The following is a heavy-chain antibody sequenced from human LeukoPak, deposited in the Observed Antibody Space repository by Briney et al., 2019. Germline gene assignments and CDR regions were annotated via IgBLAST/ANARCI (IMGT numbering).Heavy chain of an antibody. CDR2: ISSSGSTI. D-gene: IGHD6-19*01. V-gene: IGHV3-11*04. CDR3: ARVRSSGWLLYYYGMDV. Sequence: GGSLRLSCAASGFTFSDYYMSWIRQAPGKGLEWVSYISSSGSTIYYADSVKGRFTISRDNAKNSLYLQMNSLRAEDTAVYYCARVRSSGWLLYYYGMDVWGQGTTVTVSS. J-gene: IGHJ6*02. CDR1: GFTFSDYY.